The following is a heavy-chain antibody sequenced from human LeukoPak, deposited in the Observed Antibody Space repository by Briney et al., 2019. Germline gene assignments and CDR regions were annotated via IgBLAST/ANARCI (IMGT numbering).Heavy chain of an antibody. D-gene: IGHD2-15*01. Sequence: GRSLRLSCAASGFTFSKYGMHCVRQAPGKGLEWVAVIWHDGRNKYYADSVKGRFTISRDNSKNTLYLQVNSPRAEDTAVYYCARDRGSNDPIDYWGQGTLVTVSS. CDR1: GFTFSKYG. CDR2: IWHDGRNK. V-gene: IGHV3-33*01. J-gene: IGHJ4*02. CDR3: ARDRGSNDPIDY.